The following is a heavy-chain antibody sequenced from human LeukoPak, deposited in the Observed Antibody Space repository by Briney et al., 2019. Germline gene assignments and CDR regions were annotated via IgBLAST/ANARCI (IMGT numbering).Heavy chain of an antibody. J-gene: IGHJ4*02. V-gene: IGHV3-23*01. CDR2: ISGSGGSP. CDR1: GFTFSTYA. D-gene: IGHD3-22*01. CDR3: AKGYYSDSYRLFDC. Sequence: PGGFPRLSCAASGFTFSTYAMTWVRQAPGKGLEWVSSISGSGGSPLYTDSVKGRFSISRDNSKNTLYLQMNSLRADDTAVYYCAKGYYSDSYRLFDCWGQGTLVTVSS.